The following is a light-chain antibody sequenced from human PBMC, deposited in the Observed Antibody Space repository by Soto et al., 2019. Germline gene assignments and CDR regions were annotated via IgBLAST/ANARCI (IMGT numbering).Light chain of an antibody. CDR1: SSDVGAYNY. V-gene: IGLV2-11*01. Sequence: QSALTQPRSVSGSPGQSVTISCTGTSSDVGAYNYVSWYQQHPGKAPRLILYYVTERPSGVPDRFSGFRSGNTATLTISGLQAEDEADYHCCSYAGGHSWVFGGGTKLTVL. CDR3: CSYAGGHSWV. CDR2: YVT. J-gene: IGLJ3*02.